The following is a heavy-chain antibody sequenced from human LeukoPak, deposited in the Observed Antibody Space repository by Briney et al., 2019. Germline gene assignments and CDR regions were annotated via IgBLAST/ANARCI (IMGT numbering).Heavy chain of an antibody. CDR1: GFIFSDFS. J-gene: IGHJ6*03. D-gene: IGHD3-22*01. Sequence: PGGSLRLSCTVSGFIFSDFSMSWVRQAPGKGLEWVAKMSEDGNEIFYVDSVKGRFTISRDNTKKSLYLQMNSLRAEDTAVYYCAKSVFDSSGDPYMDVWGKGATVTISS. V-gene: IGHV3-7*03. CDR3: AKSVFDSSGDPYMDV. CDR2: MSEDGNEI.